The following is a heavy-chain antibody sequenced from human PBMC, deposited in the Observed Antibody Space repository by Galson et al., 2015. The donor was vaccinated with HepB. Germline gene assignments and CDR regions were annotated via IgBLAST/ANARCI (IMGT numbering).Heavy chain of an antibody. J-gene: IGHJ3*02. CDR1: GGSISSSNW. Sequence: TLSLTCAVSGGSISSSNWWSWVRQPPGKGLEWIGEIYHSGSTNYNPSLKSRVTISVDKSKNQFSLKLSSVTVADTAVYYCARDGGDGDYIWGSYRLVSSFDIWGQGTMVTVSS. CDR3: ARDGGDGDYIWGSYRLVSSFDI. D-gene: IGHD3-16*02. CDR2: IYHSGST. V-gene: IGHV4-4*02.